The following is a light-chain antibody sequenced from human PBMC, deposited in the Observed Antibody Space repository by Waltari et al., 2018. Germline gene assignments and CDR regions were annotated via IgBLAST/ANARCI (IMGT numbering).Light chain of an antibody. CDR2: SNE. Sequence: QSVLTQPPSTSGPPGQRVTISCSGSSSNIGSNTVNWYQQLPGTAPKLLIYSNEHRPSGVPDRCSGSKSGTSASLAISGLQSEDDADYYCAAWDDSLNGWVFGGGTKLTVL. J-gene: IGLJ3*02. CDR1: SSNIGSNT. CDR3: AAWDDSLNGWV. V-gene: IGLV1-44*01.